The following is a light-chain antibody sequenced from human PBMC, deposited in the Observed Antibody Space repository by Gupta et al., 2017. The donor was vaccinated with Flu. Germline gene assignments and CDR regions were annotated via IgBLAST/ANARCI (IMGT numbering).Light chain of an antibody. CDR3: HQRTNWPPNT. J-gene: IGKJ5*01. V-gene: IGKV3-11*01. CDR2: DAS. Sequence: ATLSLSPGESATLSCRASQSVSSYLAWYQQKPGQAPRLLIYDASNRATGIPARFSGSGSGTDFTLTITSLEPEDFAVYYCHQRTNWPPNTFGQGTRLEIK. CDR1: QSVSSY.